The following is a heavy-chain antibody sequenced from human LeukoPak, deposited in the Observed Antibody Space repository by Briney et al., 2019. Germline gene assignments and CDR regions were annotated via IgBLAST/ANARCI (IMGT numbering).Heavy chain of an antibody. CDR1: GYSFTSYD. V-gene: IGHV1-8*01. CDR2: MDPNSDNT. Sequence: ASVKASCKASGYSFTSYDINWMRQASGQGLEWMGWMDPNSDNTGYAQKFQGRITMTRNTSISTAYMELSSLRSEDTAVYYCARFPRGWYPDYWGQGTLVTVSS. J-gene: IGHJ4*02. CDR3: ARFPRGWYPDY. D-gene: IGHD6-19*01.